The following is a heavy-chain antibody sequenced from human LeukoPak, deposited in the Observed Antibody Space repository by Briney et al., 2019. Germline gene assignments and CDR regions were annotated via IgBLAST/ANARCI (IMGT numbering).Heavy chain of an antibody. Sequence: GGSLRLSCAASGFTFSSYGIHWVRQAPGKGLEWVAFIRFDGSYKYYADSVKGRFTISRDNAKNSLYLQMNSLRAEDTAVYYCARAEDSGWSELDYWGQGTLVTVSS. CDR2: IRFDGSYK. J-gene: IGHJ4*02. CDR3: ARAEDSGWSELDY. D-gene: IGHD6-19*01. CDR1: GFTFSSYG. V-gene: IGHV3-30*02.